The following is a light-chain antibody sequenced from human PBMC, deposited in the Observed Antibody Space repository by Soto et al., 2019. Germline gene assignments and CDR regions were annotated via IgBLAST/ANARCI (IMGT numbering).Light chain of an antibody. CDR2: AAS. J-gene: IGKJ2*01. CDR3: QQCRSHPLT. Sequence: DIQMTQSPSSLSASVGDRVTITCRASQRISTYLNWYKQEPGKAPKLLIYAASTLQSGVPSRFSGSGSGTDFTLTISSLQPEGFATYYCQQCRSHPLTFGQGTKLELK. CDR1: QRISTY. V-gene: IGKV1-39*01.